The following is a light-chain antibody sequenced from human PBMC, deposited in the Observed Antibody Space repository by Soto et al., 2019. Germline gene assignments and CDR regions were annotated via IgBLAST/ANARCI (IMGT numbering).Light chain of an antibody. Sequence: DIQMTQSPSSLSASVGDRVTITCRASQAIGNYLNWYQQKPGKAPNLLIFGATTLQSGVPSRFSGSGSGTEFTLTISSLQPDDFATYYCQQYDSYSSFGGGTKVDIK. CDR2: GAT. J-gene: IGKJ4*01. CDR3: QQYDSYSS. CDR1: QAIGNY. V-gene: IGKV1-17*01.